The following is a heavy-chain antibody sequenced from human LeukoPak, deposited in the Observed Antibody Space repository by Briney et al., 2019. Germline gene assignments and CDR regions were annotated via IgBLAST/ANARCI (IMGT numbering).Heavy chain of an antibody. CDR2: ITSSSETI. D-gene: IGHD1-7*01. J-gene: IGHJ4*02. CDR1: GFTFSTYS. CDR3: ARDKHNWNYEGLDY. Sequence: PGGSLRLPCAASGFTFSTYSMNWVRQAPGKGLEWVSYITSSSETIYYADSVKGRFTTSRDNARNSLYLQMNSLRAEDTAVYYCARDKHNWNYEGLDYWGQGTLVTVPS. V-gene: IGHV3-48*01.